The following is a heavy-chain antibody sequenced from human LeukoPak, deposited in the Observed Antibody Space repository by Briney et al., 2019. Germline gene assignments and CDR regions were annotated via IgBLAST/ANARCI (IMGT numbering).Heavy chain of an antibody. CDR3: ARAHLESSGEMTI. J-gene: IGHJ4*02. D-gene: IGHD3-3*01. CDR2: IKQDGSEK. V-gene: IGHV3-7*01. CDR1: GFTFSSYW. Sequence: GGSLRLSCAASGFTFSSYWMSWVRQAPGKGLEWVANIKQDGSEKYYVDSVKGRFTISRDNAKNSLYLQMNSLRAEDTAVYYCARAHLESSGEMTIWGQGTLVTVSS.